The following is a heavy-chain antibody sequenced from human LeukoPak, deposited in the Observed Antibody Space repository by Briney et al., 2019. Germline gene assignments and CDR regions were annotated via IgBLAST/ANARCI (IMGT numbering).Heavy chain of an antibody. CDR2: INHSGST. V-gene: IGHV4-34*01. CDR3: AGTRDGYNYDAFDI. CDR1: GGSFSVYY. D-gene: IGHD5-24*01. J-gene: IGHJ3*02. Sequence: PSETLSLTCAVYGGSFSVYYWSWIRQPPGKGLEWIGEINHSGSTNYNPSLKSRVTISVDTSKNQFSLKLSSVTAADTAVYYCAGTRDGYNYDAFDIWGQGTMVTVSS.